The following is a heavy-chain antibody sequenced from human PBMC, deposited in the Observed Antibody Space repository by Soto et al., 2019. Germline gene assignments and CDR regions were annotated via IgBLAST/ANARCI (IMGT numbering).Heavy chain of an antibody. CDR2: ISGSGGST. J-gene: IGHJ4*02. CDR3: AINYGTVIGANYFDY. CDR1: GFTFSHYA. V-gene: IGHV3-23*01. Sequence: EVQLLESGGGLVQPGGSLRLSCAASGFTFSHYALAWVRQAPGKGLARVSGISGSGGSTFYPDSVKGRFTISRDNSKHTLYLHMNSLIAEDTAVYYCAINYGTVIGANYFDYWGQGAMVTVSS. D-gene: IGHD3-16*01.